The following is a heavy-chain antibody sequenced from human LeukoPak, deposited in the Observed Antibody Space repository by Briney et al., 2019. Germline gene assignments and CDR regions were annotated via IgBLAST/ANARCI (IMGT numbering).Heavy chain of an antibody. J-gene: IGHJ4*02. Sequence: GGSLRLSCAASGFTFSSYGMHWVRQAPGKGLEWVAFIRYDGSNKYYADSVKGRFTISRDNSKHTLYLQMNSLRAEDTAVYYCAKAGHPSLAYYYDSSGYYYPFDYWGQGTLVTVSS. CDR2: IRYDGSNK. V-gene: IGHV3-30*02. CDR1: GFTFSSYG. CDR3: AKAGHPSLAYYYDSSGYYYPFDY. D-gene: IGHD3-22*01.